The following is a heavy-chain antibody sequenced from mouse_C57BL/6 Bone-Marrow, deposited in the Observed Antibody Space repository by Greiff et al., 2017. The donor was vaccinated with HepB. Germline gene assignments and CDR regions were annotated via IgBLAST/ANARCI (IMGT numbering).Heavy chain of an antibody. CDR3: GRGDSPWYFDV. Sequence: EVMLVESGGGLVKPGGSLKLSCAASGFTFSDYGMHWVRQAPEKGLEWVAYISSGSSSLYYSDTVKGRFTISRDNAKNTLFLQMTSLGSEDAAMYYCGRGDSPWYFDVWGTGTTVTVSS. D-gene: IGHD3-3*01. CDR1: GFTFSDYG. V-gene: IGHV5-17*01. J-gene: IGHJ1*03. CDR2: ISSGSSSL.